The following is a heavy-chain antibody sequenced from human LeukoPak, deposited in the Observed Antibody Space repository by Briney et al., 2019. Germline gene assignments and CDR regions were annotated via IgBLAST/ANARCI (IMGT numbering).Heavy chain of an antibody. Sequence: SQTLSLTCAISGDSVSSNSAVWNWIRQSPSRGLEWLGRTYYRSKWYNEYAVSVTSRITINPDTSKNQFSLYLNSVAPEDTAVYYCAKVVGPLHPPGLCFDYWGQGTLVTVSS. CDR1: GDSVSSNSAV. D-gene: IGHD1-26*01. J-gene: IGHJ4*02. CDR3: AKVVGPLHPPGLCFDY. CDR2: TYYRSKWYN. V-gene: IGHV6-1*01.